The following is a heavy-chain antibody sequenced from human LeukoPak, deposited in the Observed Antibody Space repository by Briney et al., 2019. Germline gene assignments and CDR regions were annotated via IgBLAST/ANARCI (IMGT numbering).Heavy chain of an antibody. CDR1: GCIFTSYW. CDR2: SRAYNGNT. D-gene: IGHD2-2*02. CDR3: AREARLLYHTNAFDI. Sequence: QISCKGSGCIFTSYWIGWGRQAPGQGLEGMGWSRAYNGNTNYAQKLQGRVTMTTDTSTSTAYMELRSLRSDDTAVYYCAREARLLYHTNAFDIWGHGTMVTASS. J-gene: IGHJ3*02. V-gene: IGHV1-18*04.